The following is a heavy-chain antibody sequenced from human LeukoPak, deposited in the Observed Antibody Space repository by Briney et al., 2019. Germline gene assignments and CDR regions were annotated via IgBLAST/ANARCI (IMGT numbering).Heavy chain of an antibody. CDR3: AKGIIRRDTAMALDY. V-gene: IGHV3-23*01. CDR1: GFTFSSYA. CDR2: ISGSGGST. J-gene: IGHJ4*02. D-gene: IGHD5-18*01. Sequence: PGGSLRLSCAASGFTFSSYAMSWVRQAPGKGLEWVSAISGSGGSTYYADSVKGRFTISRDNSKNTLYLQMNSLRAEDTAVYYCAKGIIRRDTAMALDYWGQGTLVTVSS.